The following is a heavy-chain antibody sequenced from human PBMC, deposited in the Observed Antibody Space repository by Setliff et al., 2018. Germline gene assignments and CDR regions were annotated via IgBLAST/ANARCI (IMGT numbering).Heavy chain of an antibody. CDR2: MNPNSGNT. Sequence: ASVKVSCKASGYTFTSYDINWVRQATGQGLEWMGWMNPNSGNTGYAQKFQGRVSMTRNTSISTAYMELSSLRSEDTAVYYCARAELLWFEGFDHWGQGTLVTVSS. V-gene: IGHV1-8*02. CDR1: GYTFTSYD. J-gene: IGHJ5*02. CDR3: ARAELLWFEGFDH. D-gene: IGHD3-10*01.